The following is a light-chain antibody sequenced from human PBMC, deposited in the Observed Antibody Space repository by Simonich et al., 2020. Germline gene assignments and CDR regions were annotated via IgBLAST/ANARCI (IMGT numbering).Light chain of an antibody. Sequence: QSALTPPRSVSGSPGQSVTISCTGTSSDVGGYNYVSWYHQHPVKAPKLQIYDGSKRPSGVPDRFAGSKSGNAAALTISGRQAEDEADYYCCSYAGSYTLVFGGGTKLTVL. CDR2: DGS. CDR3: CSYAGSYTLV. V-gene: IGLV2-11*01. CDR1: SSDVGGYNY. J-gene: IGLJ3*02.